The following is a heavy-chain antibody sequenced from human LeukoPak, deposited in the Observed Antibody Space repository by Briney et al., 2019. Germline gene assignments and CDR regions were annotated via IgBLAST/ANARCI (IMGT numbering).Heavy chain of an antibody. Sequence: GGSLRLSCGGSGYTFSSNAINWVRQTPGKGLEWLSAISNDGSHIYYTDSVKGRFTTSRDNSRNTVYLQMNGLRDEDTAIYYCATVMGSSPSTAYFAYWGQGTLVTVSS. CDR3: ATVMGSSPSTAYFAY. D-gene: IGHD6-6*01. CDR2: ISNDGSHI. CDR1: GYTFSSNA. V-gene: IGHV3-23*01. J-gene: IGHJ4*02.